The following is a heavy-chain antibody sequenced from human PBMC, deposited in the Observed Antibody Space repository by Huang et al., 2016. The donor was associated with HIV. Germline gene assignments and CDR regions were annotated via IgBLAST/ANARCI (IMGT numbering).Heavy chain of an antibody. Sequence: QVQLVQSGAEVKKPGSSVKVSCTASGYTFSDYFIHWVRQAPGQGLGCMGWINPKSGVTNYAQNFQGRVTVTRDRSISTAYMELRRLRADYTAVYYCARVEWLLYTDYYHPMDVWGQGTTVTVSS. V-gene: IGHV1-2*02. CDR2: INPKSGVT. D-gene: IGHD3-3*01. J-gene: IGHJ6*02. CDR3: ARVEWLLYTDYYHPMDV. CDR1: GYTFSDYF.